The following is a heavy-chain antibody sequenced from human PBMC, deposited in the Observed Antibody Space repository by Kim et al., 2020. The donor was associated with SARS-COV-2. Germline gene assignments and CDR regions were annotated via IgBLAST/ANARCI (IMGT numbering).Heavy chain of an antibody. Sequence: GGSLRLSCAASGFTFSSYAMSWVRQAPGKGLEWVSTISATGGGTYYADSVKGRFTISRDNSKNTLYLQMNSLRAEDTAVYYCAKDLHSKVGSSYGMDVWGQGTTVIVSS. D-gene: IGHD4-4*01. CDR1: GFTFSSYA. V-gene: IGHV3-23*01. CDR3: AKDLHSKVGSSYGMDV. J-gene: IGHJ6*02. CDR2: ISATGGGT.